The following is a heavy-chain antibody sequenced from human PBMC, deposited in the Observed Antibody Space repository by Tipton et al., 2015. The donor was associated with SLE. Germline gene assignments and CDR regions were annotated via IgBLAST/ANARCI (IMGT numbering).Heavy chain of an antibody. Sequence: LSLTCTVSGGSISSSSYYWGWIRQPPGKGLEWIGSIYYSGSTYYNPSLKSRVTISVDTSKNQFSLKLSSVTAADMAVYYCARWTRKAFDIWGQGTMVTVSS. V-gene: IGHV4-39*07. D-gene: IGHD1-14*01. CDR1: GGSISSSSYY. J-gene: IGHJ3*02. CDR2: IYYSGST. CDR3: ARWTRKAFDI.